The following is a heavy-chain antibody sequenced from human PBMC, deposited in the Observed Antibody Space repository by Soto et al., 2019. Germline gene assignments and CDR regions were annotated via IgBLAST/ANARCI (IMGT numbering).Heavy chain of an antibody. D-gene: IGHD5-12*01. CDR2: IYYSGTT. Sequence: PWETLSLTGTVSGGSIKVGGYYWGWIRQPPGKGLEWVATIYYSGTTYYNPSLKSRLTISLDTSRNQFSLDLTSVTAADTAVYYCARLAYSHYSTWGQGTLVTVSS. CDR3: ARLAYSHYST. CDR1: GGSIKVGGYY. V-gene: IGHV4-39*01. J-gene: IGHJ4*02.